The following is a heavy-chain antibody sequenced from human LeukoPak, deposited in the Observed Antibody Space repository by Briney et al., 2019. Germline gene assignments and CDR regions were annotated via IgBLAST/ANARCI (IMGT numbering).Heavy chain of an antibody. J-gene: IGHJ4*02. CDR3: ARQTYFFDY. V-gene: IGHV3-7*01. CDR2: IKQDGSEK. D-gene: IGHD3-10*01. CDR1: GFTFSRYW. Sequence: GGSLRLSCAASGFTFSRYWMSWVRQAPGKGLEWVANIKQDGSEKYYVDSVKGRFAISRDNAKNSLYLQMNSLRAEDTAVYYCARQTYFFDYWGQGTLVTVSS.